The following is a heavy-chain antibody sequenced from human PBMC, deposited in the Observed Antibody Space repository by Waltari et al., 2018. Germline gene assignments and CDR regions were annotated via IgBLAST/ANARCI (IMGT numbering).Heavy chain of an antibody. V-gene: IGHV4-34*01. CDR1: GGSFSGYY. CDR3: ARGIRDSSSWTVLRRGLGFDY. Sequence: QVQLQQWGAGLLKPSETLSLTCAVYGGSFSGYYWSWIRQPPGKGLEWIGEINHSGSTNYNPSLKSRVTISVDTSKNQFSLKLSSVTAADTAVYYCARGIRDSSSWTVLRRGLGFDYWGQGTLVTVSS. J-gene: IGHJ4*02. D-gene: IGHD6-13*01. CDR2: INHSGST.